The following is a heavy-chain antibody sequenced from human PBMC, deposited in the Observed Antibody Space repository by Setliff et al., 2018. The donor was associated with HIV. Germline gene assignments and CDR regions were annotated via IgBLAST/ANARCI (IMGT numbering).Heavy chain of an antibody. CDR1: GFTFSSYE. CDR2: ISSNGGAI. D-gene: IGHD3-22*01. CDR3: ARDELHFSDSAGYPDAFDF. J-gene: IGHJ3*01. V-gene: IGHV3-48*03. Sequence: LSLSCAASGFTFSSYEMNWVRQAPGKGLEWVSYISSNGGAIYYADSVKGRFTISRDNARSSLYLQMHNLRAEDTALYYCARDELHFSDSAGYPDAFDFWSQGTMVTVSS.